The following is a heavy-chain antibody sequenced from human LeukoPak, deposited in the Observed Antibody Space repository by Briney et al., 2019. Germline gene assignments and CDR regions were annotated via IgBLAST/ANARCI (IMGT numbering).Heavy chain of an antibody. J-gene: IGHJ4*02. CDR2: ISGSGGST. D-gene: IGHD5-18*01. CDR1: GFTFSSYA. CDR3: ASFYSRGYDDY. V-gene: IGHV3-23*01. Sequence: GGSLRLSCAASGFTFSSYAMSWVRQAPGKGLEWVSAISGSGGSTYYADSVKGRFTISRDNSKNTLYLQMNSLGAEDTAVYYCASFYSRGYDDYWGQGTLVTVSS.